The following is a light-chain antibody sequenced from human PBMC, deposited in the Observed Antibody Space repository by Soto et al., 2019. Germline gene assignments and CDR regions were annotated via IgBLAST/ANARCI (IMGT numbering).Light chain of an antibody. Sequence: DIVMTQSPLSLPVTPGEPASISCRSSQSLLHSNGYNXLDWYRQKPGQSPQLLIYLGSNRASGVPDRLSGSGSGTDFTLKISRVEAEDVGVYYCMQALQTPLTFGQGTRLEIK. CDR1: QSLLHSNGYNX. J-gene: IGKJ5*01. V-gene: IGKV2-28*01. CDR2: LGS. CDR3: MQALQTPLT.